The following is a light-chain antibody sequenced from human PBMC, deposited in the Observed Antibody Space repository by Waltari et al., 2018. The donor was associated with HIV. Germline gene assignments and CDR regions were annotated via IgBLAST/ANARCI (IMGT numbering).Light chain of an antibody. Sequence: DIVMTQSPDSLAVSLGERATINCKPSQSVLYRSYNKNYLAWYQQKPGQPPTLPIYWASSRESGVPDRFSGGGSGTDFTLTISSLQAEDVAVYYCQQYYSAPPTFGGGTKVEI. V-gene: IGKV4-1*01. CDR3: QQYYSAPPT. CDR1: QSVLYRSYNKNY. CDR2: WAS. J-gene: IGKJ4*01.